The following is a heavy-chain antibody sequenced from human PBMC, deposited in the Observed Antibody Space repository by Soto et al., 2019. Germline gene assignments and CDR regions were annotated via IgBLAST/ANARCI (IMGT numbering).Heavy chain of an antibody. J-gene: IGHJ3*01. CDR2: IGGDGVAT. CDR3: AKDQFKANGHFDAFDV. CDR1: GFTLGDYA. D-gene: IGHD2-8*01. Sequence: EVQLLESGGDLVQPGGSLRLSCVASGFTLGDYAMSWVRQAPGKGLEWVSGIGGDGVATHYTDSVEGRFTVSRDNSKNTLYLQMNSLRGEDTAIYYCAKDQFKANGHFDAFDVWGQGTVVTVSS. V-gene: IGHV3-23*01.